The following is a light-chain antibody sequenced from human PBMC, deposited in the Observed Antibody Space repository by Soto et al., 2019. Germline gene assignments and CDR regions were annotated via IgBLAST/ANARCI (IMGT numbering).Light chain of an antibody. CDR3: QQSDSYPWT. CDR1: QGISNW. Sequence: DIQMTQSPSSVSASLGDRVTITCRASQGISNWLAWYQQKPGKAPRLLINLASILQSGVPSRSSGSGSGTDFTFTISGLQPEDVGTYFCQQSDSYPWTFGQGTKVDI. V-gene: IGKV1D-12*01. CDR2: LAS. J-gene: IGKJ1*01.